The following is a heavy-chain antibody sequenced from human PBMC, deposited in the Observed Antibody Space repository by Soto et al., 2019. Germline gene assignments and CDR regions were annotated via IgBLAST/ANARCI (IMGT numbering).Heavy chain of an antibody. CDR3: ARDLSPPGEFFYDAFYF. CDR2: IKRDGTVT. J-gene: IGHJ3*01. D-gene: IGHD2-21*01. V-gene: IGHV3-7*04. Sequence: EVQLVESGGGLVQPGESLRLSCAASGFTFSAFWMTWLRQAPGKGLEWVANIKRDGTVTHYGDSVEGRCTLSRDNAQNSLFLQLNSLRPEDTAMYYCARDLSPPGEFFYDAFYFWGQGTFVTVSS. CDR1: GFTFSAFW.